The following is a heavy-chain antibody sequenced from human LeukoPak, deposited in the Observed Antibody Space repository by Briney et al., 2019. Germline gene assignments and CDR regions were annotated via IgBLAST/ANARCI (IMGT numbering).Heavy chain of an antibody. V-gene: IGHV4-4*07. CDR1: GGSISSYH. Sequence: SETLSLTCTVSGGSISSYHWSWIRQPAGKGLEWIGRIYTSGSTNYNPSLKSRVTMSVDTSKNQFSLKLSSVTAADTAMYYCARDIGYCSGGSCGLDYWGQGALVTVSS. CDR2: IYTSGST. J-gene: IGHJ4*02. CDR3: ARDIGYCSGGSCGLDY. D-gene: IGHD2-15*01.